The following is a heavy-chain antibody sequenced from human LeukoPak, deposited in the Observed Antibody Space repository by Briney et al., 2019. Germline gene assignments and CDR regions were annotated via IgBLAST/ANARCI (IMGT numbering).Heavy chain of an antibody. CDR3: ARGDTAMDFYYYMDV. D-gene: IGHD5-18*01. Sequence: GGSLRLSCAASGFTFSSHWMSWVRQAPGKGLEWVANIKKDGSEKYYVDAVKGRFTISRDNAKTSLYLQMNSLRAEDTAVYYCARGDTAMDFYYYMDVWGKGTTVTISS. V-gene: IGHV3-7*01. J-gene: IGHJ6*03. CDR2: IKKDGSEK. CDR1: GFTFSSHW.